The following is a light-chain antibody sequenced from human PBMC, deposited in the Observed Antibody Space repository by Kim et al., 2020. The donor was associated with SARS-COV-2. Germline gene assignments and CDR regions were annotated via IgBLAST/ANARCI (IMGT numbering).Light chain of an antibody. CDR3: YSFTSSTTWV. J-gene: IGLJ3*02. CDR2: EVS. V-gene: IGLV2-18*02. CDR1: SSDVGSYNR. Sequence: QSALTQPPSVSWSPGQSVTISCTGTSSDVGSYNRVSWYQQPPGTAPKLMIYEVSNRPSGVPDRFSGSKSGNTASLTISGLQAEDEADYYCYSFTSSTTWVFGGGTQLTVL.